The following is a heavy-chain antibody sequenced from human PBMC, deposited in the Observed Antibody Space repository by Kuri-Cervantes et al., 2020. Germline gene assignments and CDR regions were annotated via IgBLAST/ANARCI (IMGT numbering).Heavy chain of an antibody. J-gene: IGHJ4*02. CDR3: AKVPMLRRSTSSYYFDY. CDR2: ISYDGSNK. CDR1: GFTFSSYA. D-gene: IGHD2-2*01. Sequence: GESLKISCAASGFTFSSYAMHWVRQAPGKGLEWVAVISYDGSNKYYADSVKGRFTISRDNSKNTLYLQMNSLRAEDTAVYYCAKVPMLRRSTSSYYFDYWGQGTRVT. V-gene: IGHV3-30-3*01.